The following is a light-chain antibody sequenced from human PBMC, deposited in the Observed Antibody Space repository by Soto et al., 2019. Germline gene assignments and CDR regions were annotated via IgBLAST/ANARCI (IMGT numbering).Light chain of an antibody. CDR3: SSHSATSPYV. CDR1: SSDVGSYNL. Sequence: QSALTQPASVSGSPGQSITISCTGTSSDVGSYNLVSWYQQHPGKAPKLIIYEVSHRPSGISNRFSGSKSGNTASLTISGLHVEDEADYYCSSHSATSPYVFGTGTKVTVL. J-gene: IGLJ1*01. V-gene: IGLV2-14*02. CDR2: EVS.